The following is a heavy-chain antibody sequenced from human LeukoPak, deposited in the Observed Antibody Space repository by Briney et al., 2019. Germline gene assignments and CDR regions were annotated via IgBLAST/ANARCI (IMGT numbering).Heavy chain of an antibody. Sequence: SETLSPTCTVSGYSISSGYSWGWIRQPPGKGLEWIGSVHYSARIYYNPSLKSRLTISPDTSKNQFSLKLSSVTAADTAVYYCARKALRGYCSGGSCWGNWFDPWGQGTLVTVSS. CDR3: ARKALRGYCSGGSCWGNWFDP. D-gene: IGHD2-15*01. CDR2: VHYSARI. V-gene: IGHV4-38-2*02. CDR1: GYSISSGYS. J-gene: IGHJ5*02.